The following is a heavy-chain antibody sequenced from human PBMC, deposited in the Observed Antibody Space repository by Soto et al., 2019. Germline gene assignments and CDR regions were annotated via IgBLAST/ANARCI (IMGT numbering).Heavy chain of an antibody. J-gene: IGHJ4*02. CDR2: IYYDGNT. V-gene: IGHV4-39*01. CDR3: ARSNIEPRLFMYPLDS. CDR1: GGSISSSRYY. D-gene: IGHD6-6*01. Sequence: SETLSLTCTVSGGSISSSRYYWGWIRQPPGKGLECLGNIYYDGNTYYNPSLKSRVTISVDMSNNQFSLKLRAVTAADTAVYYCARSNIEPRLFMYPLDSWGQGTLVTGSS.